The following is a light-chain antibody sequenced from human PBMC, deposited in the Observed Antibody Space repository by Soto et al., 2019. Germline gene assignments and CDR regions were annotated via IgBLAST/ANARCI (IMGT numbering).Light chain of an antibody. CDR1: SSNIGNNY. CDR3: GTWDTRLSVGA. J-gene: IGLJ2*01. Sequence: QSVLTQPPSVSAASGQKVTISCSGSSSNIGNNYVSWYQQLPGTAPKLLIYDNDKRPSGIPDRFSGSKSGTSATLGITGLQAGDEADYYCGTWDTRLSVGAFGGGTKLTVL. V-gene: IGLV1-51*01. CDR2: DND.